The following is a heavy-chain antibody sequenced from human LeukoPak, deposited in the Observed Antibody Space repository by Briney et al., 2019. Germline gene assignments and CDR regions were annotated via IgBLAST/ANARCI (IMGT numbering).Heavy chain of an antibody. CDR3: ARATVTKAPFDY. CDR2: ISSSSSYI. J-gene: IGHJ4*02. CDR1: GFTLSSYS. Sequence: GGSLRLSCAASGFTLSSYSMNWVRQAPGKGLEWVSSISSSSSYIYYADSVKGRFTISRDNAKNSLYLQMNSLRAEDTAVYYCARATVTKAPFDYWGQGTLVTVSS. V-gene: IGHV3-21*01. D-gene: IGHD4-17*01.